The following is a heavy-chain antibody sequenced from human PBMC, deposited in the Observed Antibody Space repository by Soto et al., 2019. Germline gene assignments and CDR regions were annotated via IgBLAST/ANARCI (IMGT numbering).Heavy chain of an antibody. Sequence: VQLQESGPGLVKPSQTLSLTCTVSDGSISSGSYYWTWVRQHPGKGLEWIGYIYYSGSTYYNPSLKSRVTISVDTSKNQFSVKLSSVTAADTAVYYCARDSSGYGILDCWGQGTLVTVSS. V-gene: IGHV4-31*03. D-gene: IGHD3-22*01. CDR1: DGSISSGSYY. J-gene: IGHJ4*02. CDR2: IYYSGST. CDR3: ARDSSGYGILDC.